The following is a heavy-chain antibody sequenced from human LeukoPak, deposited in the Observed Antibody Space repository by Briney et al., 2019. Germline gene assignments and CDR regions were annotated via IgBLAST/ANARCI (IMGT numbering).Heavy chain of an antibody. CDR2: ISSSGSTI. Sequence: QPGGSLRLSCAAPGFTFSSYEMNWVRQAPGKGLEWVSYISSSGSTIYYADSVKGRFTISRDNAKNSLYLQMNSLRAEDTAVYYCARGEMTTVTMRFDPWGQGTLVTVSS. D-gene: IGHD4-17*01. CDR3: ARGEMTTVTMRFDP. V-gene: IGHV3-48*03. J-gene: IGHJ5*02. CDR1: GFTFSSYE.